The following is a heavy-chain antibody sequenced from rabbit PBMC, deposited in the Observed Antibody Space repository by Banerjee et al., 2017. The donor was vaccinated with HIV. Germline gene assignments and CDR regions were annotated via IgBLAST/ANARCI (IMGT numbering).Heavy chain of an antibody. Sequence: QSLEESGGDLVKPGASLTLTCTASGFSFSSSYYMCWVRQAPGKGLEWIACIYAGSSGSTYYASWAKGRFTISKTSSTTVTLQMTSLTAADTATYFCAREAYIYGGAAYAAANRYFKLWGPGTLVTVS. CDR3: AREAYIYGGAAYAAANRYFKL. V-gene: IGHV1S40*01. CDR2: IYAGSSGST. D-gene: IGHD6-1*01. J-gene: IGHJ4*01. CDR1: GFSFSSSYY.